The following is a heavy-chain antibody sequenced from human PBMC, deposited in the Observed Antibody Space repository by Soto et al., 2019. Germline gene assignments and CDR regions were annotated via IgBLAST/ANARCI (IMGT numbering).Heavy chain of an antibody. J-gene: IGHJ6*02. D-gene: IGHD2-21*02. V-gene: IGHV2-5*02. CDR3: IQSRCGGDCPQYHASPYYYGMDV. CDR2: IYWDDDK. Sequence: QITLKESGPTLVKPTQTLTLTCTFSGFSLSTSGVGVGWIRQPPGKALEWLALIYWDDDKRYSPFLRSRLTISKDTSNNPRVLTMTPMDHVGTAPYYRIQSRCGGDCPQYHASPYYYGMDVWGQGTTVTVSS. CDR1: GFSLSTSGVG.